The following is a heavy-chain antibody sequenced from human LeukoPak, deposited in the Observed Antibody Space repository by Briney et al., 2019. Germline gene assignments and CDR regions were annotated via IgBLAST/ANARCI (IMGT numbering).Heavy chain of an antibody. J-gene: IGHJ5*02. D-gene: IGHD2-8*01. CDR1: GGTFISYA. Sequence: SVKVSCKASGGTFISYAISWVRQATGQGLEWMGGIIPIFGTANYAQKFQGRVTITSDESTSTAYMELSSLRSEGTAVYYCAREPPGPLLYFDPWGQGTLVTVSS. CDR2: IIPIFGTA. V-gene: IGHV1-69*13. CDR3: AREPPGPLLYFDP.